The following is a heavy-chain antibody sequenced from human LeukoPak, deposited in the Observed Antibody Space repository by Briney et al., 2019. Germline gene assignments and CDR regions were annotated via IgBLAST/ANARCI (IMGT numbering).Heavy chain of an antibody. Sequence: PSDTLSLTCAVYDGPLSGYYWSWIRQPPGTGLEWIGEINHSGSTNYNPSLKSRVSISVDTSKNQFSLKLSSVTAADTAVYYCARPDRRIAVAGTAYFQHWGQGTLVTVSS. D-gene: IGHD6-19*01. CDR1: DGPLSGYY. CDR2: INHSGST. CDR3: ARPDRRIAVAGTAYFQH. V-gene: IGHV4-34*01. J-gene: IGHJ1*01.